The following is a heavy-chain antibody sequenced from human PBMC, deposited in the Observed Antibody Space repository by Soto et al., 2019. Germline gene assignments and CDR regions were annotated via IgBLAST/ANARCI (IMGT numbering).Heavy chain of an antibody. D-gene: IGHD3-22*01. CDR3: TSITEIYYDSSGYTDY. J-gene: IGHJ4*02. CDR1: GFTFGDYA. CDR2: IRSKAYGGTT. V-gene: IGHV3-49*03. Sequence: GGSLRLSCTASGFTFGDYAMSWFRQAPGKGLEWVGFIRSKAYGGTTEYAASVKGRFTISRDDSKSIAYLQMNSLKTEDTAVYYCTSITEIYYDSSGYTDYWGQGTLVTVSS.